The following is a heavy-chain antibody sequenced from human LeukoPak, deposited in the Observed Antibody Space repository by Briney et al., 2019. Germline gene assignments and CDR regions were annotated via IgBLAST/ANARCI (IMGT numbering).Heavy chain of an antibody. J-gene: IGHJ6*02. CDR1: GFTFSSYG. CDR3: ARGGGLDV. V-gene: IGHV3-33*03. CDR2: IWYDGSNK. Sequence: GGSLRLSCAASGFTFSSYGMHWVRQAPGKGLEWVAVIWYDGSNKYYADSVKGRFTISRDNTKNSLYLQMSNLRAEDTAVYFCARGGGLDVWGQGATVTVSS. D-gene: IGHD3-16*01.